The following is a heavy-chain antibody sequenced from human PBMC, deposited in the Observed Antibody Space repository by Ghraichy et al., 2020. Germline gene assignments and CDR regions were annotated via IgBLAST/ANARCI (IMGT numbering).Heavy chain of an antibody. D-gene: IGHD4-11*01. V-gene: IGHV4-39*01. Sequence: SETLSLTCTVSGGSISSRSYYWGWIRQPPGKGLEWIGSTYYSGSTYYNPSLKSRVTISVDTSKNQVSLKLSSVTAADTAVYYCARQLTVTTGFWSGDYWGQGTLVTVSS. CDR3: ARQLTVTTGFWSGDY. CDR1: GGSISSRSYY. CDR2: TYYSGST. J-gene: IGHJ4*02.